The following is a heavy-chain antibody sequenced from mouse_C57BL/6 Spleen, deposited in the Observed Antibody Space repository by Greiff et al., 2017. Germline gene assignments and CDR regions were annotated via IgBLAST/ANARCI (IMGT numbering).Heavy chain of an antibody. CDR2: IWSGGST. CDR3: ARSCGVTVVAPYAMDD. CDR1: GFSLTSYG. D-gene: IGHD1-1*01. Sequence: VKLVESGPGLVQPSQSLSITCTVSGFSLTSYGVHWVRQSPGKGLEWLGVIWSGGSTDYNAAFISRLSISKDNSKSQVFFKMNSLQADDTAIYYCARSCGVTVVAPYAMDDWGQGTSVTVSS. J-gene: IGHJ4*01. V-gene: IGHV2-2*01.